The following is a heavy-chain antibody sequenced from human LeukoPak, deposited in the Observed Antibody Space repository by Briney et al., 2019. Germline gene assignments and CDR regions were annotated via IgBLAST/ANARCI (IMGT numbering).Heavy chain of an antibody. D-gene: IGHD3-22*01. CDR3: ARDRGPTYDSSVY. Sequence: GGSLRLSCAASGFTFSSYTMNWVRQAPGKGLEWVAAISDDGGNKYYADSVKGRFTISRDNSKNTLYLQMNSLRAEDTAVYYCARDRGPTYDSSVYWGEGTLVTVSS. V-gene: IGHV3-23*01. CDR1: GFTFSSYT. CDR2: ISDDGGNK. J-gene: IGHJ4*02.